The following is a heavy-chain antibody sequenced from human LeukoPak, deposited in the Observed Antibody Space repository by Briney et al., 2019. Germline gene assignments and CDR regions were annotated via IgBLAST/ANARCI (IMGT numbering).Heavy chain of an antibody. D-gene: IGHD4-17*01. CDR2: IIPILGIA. V-gene: IGHV1-69*04. CDR1: GGTFSSYA. Sequence: ASVKVSCKASGGTFSSYAIGWVRQAPGQGLERMGRIIPILGIANYAQKFQGRVTITADKSTSTAYMELSSLRSEDTAVYYCARYAPPSYGDYGGYFDLWGRGTLVTVSS. CDR3: ARYAPPSYGDYGGYFDL. J-gene: IGHJ2*01.